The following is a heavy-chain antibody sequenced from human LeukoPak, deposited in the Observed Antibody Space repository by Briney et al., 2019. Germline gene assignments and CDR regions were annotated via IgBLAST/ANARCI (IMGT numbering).Heavy chain of an antibody. D-gene: IGHD2/OR15-2a*01. CDR2: INSDGSST. J-gene: IGHJ4*02. CDR3: AKNTFYGANYFDY. V-gene: IGHV3-74*01. Sequence: PGGSLRLSCAASGFTFSSYWMHWVRQAPGKGLVWVSRINSDGSSTSYADSVKGRFTISRDNSKNVLYLQMNSLRAEDTAVYYCAKNTFYGANYFDYWGQGTLVTVSS. CDR1: GFTFSSYW.